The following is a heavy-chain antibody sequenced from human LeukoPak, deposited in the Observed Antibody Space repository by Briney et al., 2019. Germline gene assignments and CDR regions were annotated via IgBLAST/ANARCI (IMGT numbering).Heavy chain of an antibody. CDR2: ISSSSSYI. V-gene: IGHV3-21*01. J-gene: IGHJ5*02. CDR3: ARDSTTFWFDP. Sequence: GGSLRLSCAASGFTFSSYSMNWVRQAPGKGLEWVSSISSSSSYIYYADSVEGRFTISRDNAKNPLYLQMNSLRAEDTAVYYCARDSTTFWFDPWGQGTLVTVSS. CDR1: GFTFSSYS. D-gene: IGHD2/OR15-2a*01.